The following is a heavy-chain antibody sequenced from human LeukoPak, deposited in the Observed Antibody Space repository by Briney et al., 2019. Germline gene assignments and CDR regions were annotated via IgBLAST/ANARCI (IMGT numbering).Heavy chain of an antibody. D-gene: IGHD1-26*01. J-gene: IGHJ3*02. V-gene: IGHV4-34*01. CDR1: GGSFSGYY. CDR2: IYYSGST. Sequence: NPSETLSLTCAVYGGSFSGYYWSWIRQPPGKGLEWIGSIYYSGSTNYNPSLKSRVTISVDTSKNQFSLKLSSVTAADTAMYYCARWEESDAFDIWGQGTVVTVSS. CDR3: ARWEESDAFDI.